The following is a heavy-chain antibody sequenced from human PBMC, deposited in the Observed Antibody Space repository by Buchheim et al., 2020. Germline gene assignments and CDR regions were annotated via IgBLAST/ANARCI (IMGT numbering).Heavy chain of an antibody. CDR3: ARNTGSFYGGNWYFDL. CDR2: VWFDGINK. D-gene: IGHD1-26*01. Sequence: QVHLLESGGGVVQPGMSLRLSCATSGFNFPTYGMHWVRQAPGKGLEWVAFVWFDGINKFYSDSVKGRFTISRDNAQNSLYLQMNSLRGEDTAVYYCARNTGSFYGGNWYFDLWGRGTL. J-gene: IGHJ2*01. V-gene: IGHV3-33*03. CDR1: GFNFPTYG.